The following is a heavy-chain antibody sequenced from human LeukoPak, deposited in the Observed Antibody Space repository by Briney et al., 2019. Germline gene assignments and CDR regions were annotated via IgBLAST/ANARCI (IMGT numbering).Heavy chain of an antibody. CDR3: ARRYGSGDCFDY. CDR1: GDSITSYY. CDR2: IYTTGTT. D-gene: IGHD3-10*01. J-gene: IGHJ4*02. V-gene: IGHV4-4*07. Sequence: SETLSLTCTVSGDSITSYYWSWIRQSAEKGLEWIGRIYTTGTTNYNPSLKSRVTISVDTSKNQFSLNLSSVTAADAAVYYCARRYGSGDCFDYWGRGTLVTVSS.